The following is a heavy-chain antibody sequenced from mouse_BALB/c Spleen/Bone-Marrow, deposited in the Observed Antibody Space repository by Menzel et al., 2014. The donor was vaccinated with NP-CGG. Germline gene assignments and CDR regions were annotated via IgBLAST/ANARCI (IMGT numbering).Heavy chain of an antibody. CDR3: ARRDYGKHFDV. CDR1: GDSITSGY. J-gene: IGHJ1*01. CDR2: ISYSGST. Sequence: EVKVEESGPRLVKPSQTLSLTCSVTGDSITSGYWNWIRKFPGNKLEYMGHISYSGSTYYNPSLKSRISITRDTSTNQYYLQLNSVTTEGTATYYCARRDYGKHFDVWGAGTTVTVSS. D-gene: IGHD2-1*01. V-gene: IGHV3-8*02.